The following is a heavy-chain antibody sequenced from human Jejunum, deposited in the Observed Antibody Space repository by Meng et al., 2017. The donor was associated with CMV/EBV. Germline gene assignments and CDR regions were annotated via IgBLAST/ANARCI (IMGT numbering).Heavy chain of an antibody. CDR3: ARGRYELIWGLFDP. J-gene: IGHJ5*02. CDR1: GYTFTGYY. CDR2: INPNTGGT. D-gene: IGHD1-1*01. V-gene: IGHV1-2*04. Sequence: HVQLVQAGAALKKPGASVKVPCKASGYTFTGYYIHWVRQAPGQGLEWMGWINPNTGGTKYAQKFQGWVTLTRDTSISTAYMELSRLRSDDTAVYYCARGRYELIWGLFDPWGQGTLVTVSS.